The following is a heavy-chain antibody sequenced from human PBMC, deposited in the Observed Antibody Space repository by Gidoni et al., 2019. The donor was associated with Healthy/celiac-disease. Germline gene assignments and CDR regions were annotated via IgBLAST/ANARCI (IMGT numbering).Heavy chain of an antibody. CDR2: IYYSGST. V-gene: IGHV4-39*01. J-gene: IGHJ5*02. D-gene: IGHD3-3*01. Sequence: QLQLQESGPGLVKPSETLSLTCTVSGGSISSSSYYWGWIRQPPGKGLEWIGSIYYSGSTYYNPSLKSRVTISVDTSKNQFSRKLSSVTAADTAVYYCASHPSSFWSGYLRAGGNWFDPWGQGTLVTVSS. CDR1: GGSISSSSYY. CDR3: ASHPSSFWSGYLRAGGNWFDP.